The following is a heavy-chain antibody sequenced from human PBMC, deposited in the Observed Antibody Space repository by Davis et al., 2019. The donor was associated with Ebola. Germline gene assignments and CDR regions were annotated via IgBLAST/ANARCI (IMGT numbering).Heavy chain of an antibody. CDR2: INHSGST. V-gene: IGHV4-34*01. CDR1: GGYMNSYY. Sequence: MPSETLSLTCIVSGGYMNSYYWSWVRQPPGKGLEWIGEINHSGSTNYNPSLKSRVTISVDTSKNQFSLKLSSVTAADTAVYYCARLNSSSGLDPWGQGTLVTVSS. D-gene: IGHD6-13*01. CDR3: ARLNSSSGLDP. J-gene: IGHJ5*02.